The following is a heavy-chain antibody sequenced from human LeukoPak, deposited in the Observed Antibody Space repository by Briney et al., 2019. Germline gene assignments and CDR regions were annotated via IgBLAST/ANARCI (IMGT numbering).Heavy chain of an antibody. J-gene: IGHJ4*02. V-gene: IGHV3-30*02. CDR2: IRYDGSNK. CDR3: ARDKYTNSWSGSNFDH. Sequence: GGSLRLSCAASEFTFSSYGMHWVRQAPGKGLEWVAFIRYDGSNKYYADSVKGRFAISRDNAKNSLYLQMNSLRAEDTAVYYCARDKYTNSWSGSNFDHWGQGTLVTVSS. D-gene: IGHD6-13*01. CDR1: EFTFSSYG.